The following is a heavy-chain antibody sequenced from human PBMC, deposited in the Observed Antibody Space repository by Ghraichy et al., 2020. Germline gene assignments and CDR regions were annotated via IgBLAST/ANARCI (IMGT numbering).Heavy chain of an antibody. CDR1: GFSLSTSGVG. Sequence: SGPTLVKPTQTLTLTCTFSGFSLSTSGVGVGWIRQPPGKALEWLTLIYWDDDERYNPSLKSRLTITKDTSKNQVVLTMTNMDPVETATYYCLNPATVTTGAAYYYYYYFDVWGKGATVTVSS. J-gene: IGHJ6*03. CDR2: IYWDDDE. D-gene: IGHD4-17*01. V-gene: IGHV2-5*02. CDR3: LNPATVTTGAAYYYYYYFDV.